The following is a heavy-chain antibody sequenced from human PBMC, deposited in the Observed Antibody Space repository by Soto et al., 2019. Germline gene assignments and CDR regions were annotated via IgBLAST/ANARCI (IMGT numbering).Heavy chain of an antibody. CDR2: IRSKAYGGTT. D-gene: IGHD6-13*01. V-gene: IGHV3-49*04. CDR3: TGEDSTYYSRPAFDI. J-gene: IGHJ3*02. CDR1: GFTFGDYA. Sequence: GGSLRLSCTASGFTFGDYALSWVRQAPGKGLEWVGFIRSKAYGGTTEYAASVTGRFTISRDESKSIAYLQMNSLKTEDTAVYYGTGEDSTYYSRPAFDIWGQGTMVTVSS.